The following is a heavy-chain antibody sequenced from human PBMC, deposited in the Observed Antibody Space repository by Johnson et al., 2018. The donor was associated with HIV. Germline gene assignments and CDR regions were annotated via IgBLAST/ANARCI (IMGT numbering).Heavy chain of an antibody. CDR3: AKGQGARGAFDI. CDR2: ISYAGSNK. CDR1: GFTFSSYG. J-gene: IGHJ3*02. Sequence: QVQLVESGGGVVQPGRSLRLSCAASGFTFSSYGMHWVRQAPGKGLEWVAVISYAGSNKYYADSVKGRFTNSRDNAKNTLYLQMNSLRAGDTAVYYCAKGQGARGAFDIWGQGTMVTVSS. V-gene: IGHV3-30*18. D-gene: IGHD1-26*01.